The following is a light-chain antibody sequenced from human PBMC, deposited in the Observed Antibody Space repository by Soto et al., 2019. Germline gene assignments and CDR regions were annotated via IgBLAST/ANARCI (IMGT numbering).Light chain of an antibody. Sequence: DIQMTQSPSSLSASVGDRVTITCRASQSISNNLNWYQQKPGKAPKLLIYDASSLQSGVPSRFSGSGSGTDFTLTISSLQPEDFANYYCQQSYSTPPLTFGGGTKVEIK. CDR1: QSISNN. V-gene: IGKV1-39*01. CDR2: DAS. CDR3: QQSYSTPPLT. J-gene: IGKJ4*01.